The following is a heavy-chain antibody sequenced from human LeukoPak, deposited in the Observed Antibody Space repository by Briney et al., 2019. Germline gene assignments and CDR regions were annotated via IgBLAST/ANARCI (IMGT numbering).Heavy chain of an antibody. CDR1: GYSSISYC. CDR3: ARQPDYYGSGSSVY. Sequence: YLKISSYASGYSSISYCNCSWSHKPPENLQELMSIITDDADTNYNPSFQGQVTISADTSNNPVSLQLSSLNAADTAMYYCARQPDYYGSGSSVYWGQGALVTVCS. CDR2: IITDDADT. D-gene: IGHD3-10*01. J-gene: IGHJ4*02. V-gene: IGHV5-51*01.